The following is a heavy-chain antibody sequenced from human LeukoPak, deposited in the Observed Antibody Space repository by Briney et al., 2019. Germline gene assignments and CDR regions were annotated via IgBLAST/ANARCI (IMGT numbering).Heavy chain of an antibody. CDR3: AKVRTYFYHGLDV. CDR1: GFTFSSYA. J-gene: IGHJ6*02. CDR2: ISGSGNRT. Sequence: GGSLRLSCAASGFTFSSYAMSWVRQAPGKGLEWVSSISGSGNRTYYADSVKGRFTISRDNSKNTLFLQVNSLRAEDTAVYYCAKVRTYFYHGLDVWGQGTTVTVSS. V-gene: IGHV3-23*01. D-gene: IGHD1-14*01.